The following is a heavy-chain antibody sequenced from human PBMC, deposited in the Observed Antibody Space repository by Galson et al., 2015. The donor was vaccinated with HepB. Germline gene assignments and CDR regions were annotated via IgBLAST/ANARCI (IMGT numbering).Heavy chain of an antibody. CDR3: ARMNSSVWYEYYFDY. J-gene: IGHJ4*02. Sequence: PALVKPTQTLTLTCTFSGFSLSTSGMCVSWIRQPPGKALEWLARIDWDDDKYYSTSLKTRLTISKDTSKNQVVLTMTNIDPVDTATYYCARMNSSVWYEYYFDYWGQGTLVTVSS. CDR1: GFSLSTSGMC. V-gene: IGHV2-70*11. D-gene: IGHD6-19*01. CDR2: IDWDDDK.